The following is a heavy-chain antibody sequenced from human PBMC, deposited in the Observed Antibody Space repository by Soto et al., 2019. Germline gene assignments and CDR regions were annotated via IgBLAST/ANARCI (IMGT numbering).Heavy chain of an antibody. D-gene: IGHD3-16*01. V-gene: IGHV4-31*03. CDR3: ARRRGGDYYHGMHV. CDR1: GGSISSGGYY. CDR2: IYYSGST. J-gene: IGHJ6*02. Sequence: SETLSLTCTVSGGSISSGGYYWSWIRQHPGKGLEWIGYIYYSGSTYYNPSLKSRVTISVDTSKKQFSLKLSSVTAADTAVYYCARRRGGDYYHGMHVWGQGTTVTVS.